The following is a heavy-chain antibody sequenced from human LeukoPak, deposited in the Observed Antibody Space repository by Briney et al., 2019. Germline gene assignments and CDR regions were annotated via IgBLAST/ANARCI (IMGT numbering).Heavy chain of an antibody. V-gene: IGHV3-23*01. CDR1: GFTFNSYA. CDR2: INVAGDTT. J-gene: IGHJ4*02. D-gene: IGHD3-22*01. Sequence: PGGSLRLSCAPSGFTFNSYAMSWVRQAPGRGQEWVSAINVAGDTTYYTDSVKGRFAISRDNSKSTLYLQMNSLRAEDSALYYCVKGTYSDNSAYFDSWGQGTLVTVSS. CDR3: VKGTYSDNSAYFDS.